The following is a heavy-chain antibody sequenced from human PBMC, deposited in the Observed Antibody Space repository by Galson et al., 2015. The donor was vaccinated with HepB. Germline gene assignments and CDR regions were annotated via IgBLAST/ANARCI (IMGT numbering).Heavy chain of an antibody. D-gene: IGHD2-2*01. CDR1: GFTFSSYA. J-gene: IGHJ4*02. V-gene: IGHV3-23*01. Sequence: SLRLSCAASGFTFSSYAMSWVRQAPGKGLEWVSAISGSGGSTYYADSVKGRFTISRDNSKNTLYLQMNSLRAEDTAVYYCAKDFPSPFNHSTSCFDYWGQGTLVTVSS. CDR2: ISGSGGST. CDR3: AKDFPSPFNHSTSCFDY.